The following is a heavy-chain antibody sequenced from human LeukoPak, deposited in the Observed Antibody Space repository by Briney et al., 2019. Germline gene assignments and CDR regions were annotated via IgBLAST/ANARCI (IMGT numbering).Heavy chain of an antibody. CDR2: IYYSGST. CDR3: ARLYGSGSYYPLYYYYYMDV. D-gene: IGHD3-10*01. V-gene: IGHV4-39*01. CDR1: GGSISSSSYY. Sequence: PSETLSLTCTVSGGSISSSSYYCGWIRQPPGKGLEWIGSIYYSGSTYYNPSLKSRVTISVDTSKNQFSLKLSSVTAADTAVYYCARLYGSGSYYPLYYYYYMDVWGKGTTVTISS. J-gene: IGHJ6*03.